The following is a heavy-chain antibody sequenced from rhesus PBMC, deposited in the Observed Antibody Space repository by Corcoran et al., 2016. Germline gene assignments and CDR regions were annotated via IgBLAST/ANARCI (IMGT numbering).Heavy chain of an antibody. Sequence: QVQLQESGPGLLKPSETLSLTCAVSGGSISGSYGWGWIRQPPGKGLEWIGSIYSRTGNTTPNPPLKSRVTISTDTTKNQFSLKLSSVTAADTAVYYCARDTAGTTGYGLDSWGQGVVVTVSS. V-gene: IGHV4S7*01. J-gene: IGHJ6*01. D-gene: IGHD1-20*01. CDR1: GGSISGSYG. CDR3: ARDTAGTTGYGLDS. CDR2: IYSRTGNT.